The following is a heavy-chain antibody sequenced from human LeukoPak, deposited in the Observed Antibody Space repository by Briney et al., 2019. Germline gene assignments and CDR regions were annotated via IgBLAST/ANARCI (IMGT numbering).Heavy chain of an antibody. CDR1: GFTFSSYE. D-gene: IGHD6-19*01. CDR3: ARHPSVAAKQFDY. Sequence: GGSLRLSCAASGFTFSSYEMNWVRQAPGKGLEWVSYISSSGSTIYYADSVKGRFTISRDNAKNSLYLQMNSLRAKDTAVYYCARHPSVAAKQFDYWGQGTLVTVSS. J-gene: IGHJ4*02. V-gene: IGHV3-48*03. CDR2: ISSSGSTI.